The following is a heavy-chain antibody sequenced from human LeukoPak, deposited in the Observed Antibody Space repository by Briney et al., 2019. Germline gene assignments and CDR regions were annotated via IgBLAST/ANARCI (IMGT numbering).Heavy chain of an antibody. Sequence: SETLSLTCTVSGGSFSSSYWSWIRQPPGQGLEWIGYISYSENTKYNPSLKSRVTISVDTSQNQFSLKLTSVTAAATAVYHCARAPWRTLFDYWGQGNLVTVSS. J-gene: IGHJ4*02. D-gene: IGHD5-12*01. CDR3: ARAPWRTLFDY. CDR2: ISYSENT. V-gene: IGHV4-59*01. CDR1: GGSFSSSY.